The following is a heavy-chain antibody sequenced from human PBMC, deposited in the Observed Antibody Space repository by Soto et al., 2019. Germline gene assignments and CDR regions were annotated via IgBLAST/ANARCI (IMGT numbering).Heavy chain of an antibody. J-gene: IGHJ4*02. CDR3: LTAPVVWTY. V-gene: IGHV3-53*01. D-gene: IGHD1-1*01. CDR2: IYSGGTT. CDR1: GFTVNNNH. Sequence: SGGSLRLSCAASGFTVNNNHMSWVRQAPGKGLEWVSIIYSGGTTYYADSVKGRFTISRDNSKNTLYPQMNSLRAEDTAVYYCLTAPVVWTYWGQGTLVTVSS.